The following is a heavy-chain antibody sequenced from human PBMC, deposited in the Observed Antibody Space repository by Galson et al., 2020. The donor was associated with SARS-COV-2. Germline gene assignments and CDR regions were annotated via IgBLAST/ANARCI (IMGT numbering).Heavy chain of an antibody. CDR2: ISSSGSTI. V-gene: IGHV3-48*03. CDR3: ARGDSSSWYSWFDP. D-gene: IGHD6-13*01. J-gene: IGHJ5*02. CDR1: GFTFSSYE. Sequence: GGSLRLSCAASGFTFSSYEMNWVRQAPGKGLEWVSYISSSGSTIYYADSVKGRFTISRDNAKNSLYLQMNSLRAEDTAVYYCARGDSSSWYSWFDPWGQGTLVTVSS.